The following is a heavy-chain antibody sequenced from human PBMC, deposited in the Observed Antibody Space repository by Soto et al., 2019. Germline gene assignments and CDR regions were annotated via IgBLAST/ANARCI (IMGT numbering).Heavy chain of an antibody. CDR3: ATVPPRIVGVFAEFPT. D-gene: IGHD2-21*01. CDR2: IYHTGIT. V-gene: IGHV4-4*02. Sequence: QVQLKQSGPGLVRPSGTLSLTCAVSGTSISSTFWWAWVRQSPGKGLEWIGEIYHTGITKYNPSLKSRVSMSVDKSNNQFSLELRSLTAADTAVYYCATVPPRIVGVFAEFPTWGQGALVTVSS. J-gene: IGHJ4*02. CDR1: GTSISSTFW.